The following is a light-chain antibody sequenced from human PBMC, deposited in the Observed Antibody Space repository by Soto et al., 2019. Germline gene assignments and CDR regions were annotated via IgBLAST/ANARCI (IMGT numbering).Light chain of an antibody. Sequence: QSVLTQPPSASGSPGQSVTISCTGTSSDVGGYNYVSWYQQHPGKAPKVMIYEVSKRPSGVPDRFSGSKSGNTASLTVSGLQAEDEADYYCRSYAGSNTLYVFGTGTKVTVL. CDR1: SSDVGGYNY. V-gene: IGLV2-8*01. CDR2: EVS. J-gene: IGLJ1*01. CDR3: RSYAGSNTLYV.